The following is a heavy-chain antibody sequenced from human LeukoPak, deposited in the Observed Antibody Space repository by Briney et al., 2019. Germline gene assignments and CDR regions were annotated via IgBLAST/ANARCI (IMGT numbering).Heavy chain of an antibody. D-gene: IGHD3/OR15-3a*01. J-gene: IGHJ4*02. CDR3: ARKSLDLHYFDY. Sequence: SETLSLTCAVSGYSISSGYYWGWIRQPPGKGLEWIGSIYHSGSTYYNPSLKSRVTISVDTSKNQFSLKLSPVTAADTAVYYCARKSLDLHYFDYWGQGTLVTVSS. CDR2: IYHSGST. V-gene: IGHV4-38-2*01. CDR1: GYSISSGYY.